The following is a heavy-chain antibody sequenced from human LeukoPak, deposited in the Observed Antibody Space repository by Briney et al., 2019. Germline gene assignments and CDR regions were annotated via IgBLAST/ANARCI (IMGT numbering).Heavy chain of an antibody. Sequence: SETLSLTCTVSGGSISSYYWSWIRQPPGKGLEWIGYIYYSGSTNYNPSLKSRVTISVDTSKNQFSLKLSSVTAADTAVYYRARDRAVYGGNSDWYFDLWGRGTQVTVSS. CDR1: GGSISSYY. CDR3: ARDRAVYGGNSDWYFDL. CDR2: IYYSGST. J-gene: IGHJ2*01. V-gene: IGHV4-59*01. D-gene: IGHD4-23*01.